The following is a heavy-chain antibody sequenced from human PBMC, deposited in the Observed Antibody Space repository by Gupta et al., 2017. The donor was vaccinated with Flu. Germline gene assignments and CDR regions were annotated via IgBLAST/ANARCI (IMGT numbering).Heavy chain of an antibody. Sequence: QVQLVQSGAEVKKPGASVKVSCKASGYTFTGYYVHWVRQAPGQGPVWMGRINPNNDYTDYAQNFQGRVSVTRDTSLSTAYMELSRRRPDDTAVYFCARDLSGNNIFDDGGQGTLVTVXS. V-gene: IGHV1-2*06. D-gene: IGHD1/OR15-1a*01. J-gene: IGHJ4*02. CDR1: GYTFTGYY. CDR3: ARDLSGNNIFDD. CDR2: INPNNDYT.